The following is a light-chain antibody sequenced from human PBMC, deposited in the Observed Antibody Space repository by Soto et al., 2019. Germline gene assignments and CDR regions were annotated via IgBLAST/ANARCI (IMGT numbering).Light chain of an antibody. J-gene: IGKJ1*01. Sequence: EIVLPQSPATLSVSPGDRASLSRRASQSVSTNLAWHQHKPGQPPRLLFYSVSARASGVPARYSVSGSEADFTLTISSLKSEELAVYYCQRYHSWPRTFGQGTKVE. CDR1: QSVSTN. CDR2: SVS. V-gene: IGKV3-15*01. CDR3: QRYHSWPRT.